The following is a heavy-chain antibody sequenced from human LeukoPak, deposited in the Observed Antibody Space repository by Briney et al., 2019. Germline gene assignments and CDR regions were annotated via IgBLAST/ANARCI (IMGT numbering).Heavy chain of an antibody. V-gene: IGHV2-5*02. CDR1: GFSLRASGVG. CDR3: IYRRGGDYVGH. Sequence: KESGPTLVKPPQTLTLTCTFSGFSLRASGVGVGWIRQPPGKALEWLALIYWDDNSRYSPSLKSRLTITKDTSKNQVVLTMTNMDPVDTATYYCIYRRGGDYVGHWGQGTLVTVSS. J-gene: IGHJ4*02. D-gene: IGHD2-21*02. CDR2: IYWDDNS.